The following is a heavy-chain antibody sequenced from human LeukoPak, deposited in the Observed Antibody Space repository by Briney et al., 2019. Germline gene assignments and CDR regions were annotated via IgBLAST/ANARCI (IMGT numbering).Heavy chain of an antibody. Sequence: GSLRLSCVASGFSFSSYTMSWVRQAPGKGLEWVAKMKEDGSDIHYVDSVKGRFTICRDNAKNSLCLQMSSLRVEDTAVYYCARGGARYLDSWGQGILVTVSS. CDR2: MKEDGSDI. CDR3: ARGGARYLDS. CDR1: GFSFSSYT. V-gene: IGHV3-7*01. D-gene: IGHD3-9*01. J-gene: IGHJ4*02.